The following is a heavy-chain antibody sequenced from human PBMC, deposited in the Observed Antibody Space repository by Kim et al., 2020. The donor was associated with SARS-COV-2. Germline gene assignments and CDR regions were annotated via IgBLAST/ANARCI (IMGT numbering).Heavy chain of an antibody. CDR1: GFTFSSYT. Sequence: GGSLRLSCSASGFTFSSYTMSWVRQAPGKGLEWVSLISSDGISTNYADSVKGRFIISRDNSKNTLYLQMNSLRVEDTAVYYCAKRDVVGGTDQPFLIDNWGQGTLVTVSS. J-gene: IGHJ4*02. V-gene: IGHV3-23*03. D-gene: IGHD1-26*01. CDR2: ISSDGIST. CDR3: AKRDVVGGTDQPFLIDN.